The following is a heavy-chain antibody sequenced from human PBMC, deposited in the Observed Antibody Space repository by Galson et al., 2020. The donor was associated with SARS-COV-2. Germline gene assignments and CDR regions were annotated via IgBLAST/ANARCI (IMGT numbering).Heavy chain of an antibody. CDR2: ISGSGSYI. CDR3: AKETGDRYFDY. V-gene: IGHV3-21*06. D-gene: IGHD3-9*01. J-gene: IGHJ4*02. Sequence: GGPLRLSCAASGFTFSTYSLNWVRQAPGKGLEWISSISGSGSYISYADSVKGRFTISRDNAENSLFLQMTSLRAEDTGVYYCAKETGDRYFDYWGQGTLVTVSS. CDR1: GFTFSTYS.